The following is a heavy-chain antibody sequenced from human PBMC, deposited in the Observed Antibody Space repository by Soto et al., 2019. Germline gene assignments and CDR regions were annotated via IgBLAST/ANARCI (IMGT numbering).Heavy chain of an antibody. Sequence: EVQLVESGGGLVKPGGSLRLSCAASGFTFSSYSMNWVRQAPGKGLEWVSSISSSSSYIYYADSVKGRFTISRDNAKNSLYLQMNSLRADDTAVYYCARATMIVVVSFDAFDIWGQGTMVTVSS. CDR2: ISSSSSYI. D-gene: IGHD3-22*01. CDR1: GFTFSSYS. CDR3: ARATMIVVVSFDAFDI. J-gene: IGHJ3*02. V-gene: IGHV3-21*01.